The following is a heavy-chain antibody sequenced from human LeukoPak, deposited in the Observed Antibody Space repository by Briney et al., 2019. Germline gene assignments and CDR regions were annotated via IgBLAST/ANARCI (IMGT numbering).Heavy chain of an antibody. Sequence: SETLSLTCAVYSGSFSGYYWSWIRQPPGKGLEWIGEINHSGSTNYNPSLKSRVTISVDTSKNQFSLKLSSVTAADTAVYYCARGPRITMVRGVIRGRWFDPWGQGTLVTVSS. CDR3: ARGPRITMVRGVIRGRWFDP. V-gene: IGHV4-34*01. J-gene: IGHJ5*02. CDR1: SGSFSGYY. CDR2: INHSGST. D-gene: IGHD3-10*01.